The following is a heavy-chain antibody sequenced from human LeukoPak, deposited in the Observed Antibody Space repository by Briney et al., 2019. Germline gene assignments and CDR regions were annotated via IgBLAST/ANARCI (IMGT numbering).Heavy chain of an antibody. D-gene: IGHD2-21*02. CDR2: VIPLFGTA. Sequence: SVKVSCKASGGTFSSYGISWVRQAPGQGLESMGGVIPLFGTAEYAQKFQGRVTITTDESTTTAYMELSSLRSEDTAVYYCARDDLTAHYMDVWGTGTTLTVSS. CDR1: GGTFSSYG. CDR3: ARDDLTAHYMDV. J-gene: IGHJ6*03. V-gene: IGHV1-69*05.